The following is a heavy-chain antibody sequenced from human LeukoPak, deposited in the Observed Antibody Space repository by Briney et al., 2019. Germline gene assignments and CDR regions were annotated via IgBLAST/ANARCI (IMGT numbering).Heavy chain of an antibody. Sequence: PGGTLRLSCAASGFTFSSYGMSWVRQAPGKGLEWVSAISGSGGSTYYADSVKGRFTISKDNAKNSLYLQMNSLRAEDTAVYYCARDRNTAMNYWGQGTLVTVSS. CDR2: ISGSGGST. CDR3: ARDRNTAMNY. CDR1: GFTFSSYG. J-gene: IGHJ4*02. V-gene: IGHV3-23*01. D-gene: IGHD5-18*01.